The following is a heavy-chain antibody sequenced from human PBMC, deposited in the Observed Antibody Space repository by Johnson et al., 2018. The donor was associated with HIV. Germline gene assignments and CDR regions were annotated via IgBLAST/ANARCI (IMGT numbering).Heavy chain of an antibody. Sequence: VQLVESGGGVVQPGGSLRLSCAASGFTFSSYGMHWVRQAPGKGLEWLSSTRRNSNTIYYADSVKGRFTISRDNAKNSLYLYMNSLRPDDTGVYYCAKDKFMFLDNPVDAFDVWGQGTMVTFSS. J-gene: IGHJ3*01. CDR3: AKDKFMFLDNPVDAFDV. D-gene: IGHD3/OR15-3a*01. CDR1: GFTFSSYG. V-gene: IGHV3-48*04. CDR2: TRRNSNTI.